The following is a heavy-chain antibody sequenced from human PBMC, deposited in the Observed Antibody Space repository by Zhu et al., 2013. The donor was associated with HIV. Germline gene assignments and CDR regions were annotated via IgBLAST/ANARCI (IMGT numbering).Heavy chain of an antibody. CDR2: INPXNGDT. V-gene: IGHV1-18*01. CDR3: ARDRGVQLWSRGAFDI. D-gene: IGHD5-18*01. CDR1: GYTFTSYA. Sequence: QVHLVQSGPELKKPGASVRVSCKASGYTFTSYALAWVRQAPGQGLEWMGWINPXNGDTKYARRFQGRVTMSTDTSTNTAYMEVRTLRSDDTAVYYCARDRGVQLWSRGAFDIVGPRDNGHRLF. J-gene: IGHJ3*02.